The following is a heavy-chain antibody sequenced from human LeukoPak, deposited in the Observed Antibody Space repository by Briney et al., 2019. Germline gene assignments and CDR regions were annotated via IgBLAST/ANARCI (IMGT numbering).Heavy chain of an antibody. D-gene: IGHD3-10*01. CDR1: GGSFSGYY. CDR2: INHSGST. CDR3: VRDGAN. J-gene: IGHJ4*02. V-gene: IGHV4-34*01. Sequence: SETLSLTCAVYGGSFSGYYWSWIRQPPGKGLEWIGEINHSGSTNYNPSLKSRVTISVDTSKNQFSLKLSSVTAADTAVYYCVRDGANWGQGTLVTVSS.